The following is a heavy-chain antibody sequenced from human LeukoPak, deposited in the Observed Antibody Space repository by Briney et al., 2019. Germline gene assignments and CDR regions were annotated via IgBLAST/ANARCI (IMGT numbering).Heavy chain of an antibody. V-gene: IGHV4-34*01. D-gene: IGHD3-10*01. J-gene: IGHJ4*02. CDR2: INHSGST. CDR1: GGSFSGYY. CDR3: ARDYGSGSYYKEDYFDY. Sequence: SETLSLTCAVYGGSFSGYYWSWIRQPPGKGLEWIGEINHSGSTNYNPSLKSRVTISPDKSKNQFSLTLTSVTAADTAVYYCARDYGSGSYYKEDYFDYWGQGTLVTVSS.